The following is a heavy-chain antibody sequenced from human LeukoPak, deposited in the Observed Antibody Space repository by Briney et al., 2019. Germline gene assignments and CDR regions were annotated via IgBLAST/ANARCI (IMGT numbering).Heavy chain of an antibody. J-gene: IGHJ4*02. V-gene: IGHV4-59*01. Sequence: SETLSLTCTVSGGSISSYYWSWIRQPPGKGLEWIGYIYYSGSTNYNPSLKSRVTISVDTSKNQFSLKLSSVTAADTAVYYCARSYDIYYFDYWGQGTLVTVSS. CDR1: GGSISSYY. CDR2: IYYSGST. CDR3: ARSYDIYYFDY. D-gene: IGHD3-10*01.